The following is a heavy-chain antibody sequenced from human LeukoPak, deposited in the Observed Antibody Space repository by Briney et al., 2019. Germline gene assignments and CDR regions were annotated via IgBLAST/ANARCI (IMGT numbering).Heavy chain of an antibody. CDR2: IIPIFGTA. J-gene: IGHJ4*02. Sequence: ASVKVSCKASGGTFSSYAISWVRQAPGQGLEWMGGIIPIFGTANYAQKFQGRVTITADESTSTAYMELSSLRSEDMAVYYCARDVAAAAGTYYFDYWGQGTLVTVSS. CDR1: GGTFSSYA. D-gene: IGHD6-13*01. V-gene: IGHV1-69*13. CDR3: ARDVAAAAGTYYFDY.